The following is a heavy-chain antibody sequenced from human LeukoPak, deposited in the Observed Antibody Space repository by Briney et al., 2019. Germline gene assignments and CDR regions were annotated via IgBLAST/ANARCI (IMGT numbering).Heavy chain of an antibody. CDR2: ISSSSSYI. D-gene: IGHD1-26*01. CDR1: GFTFSSYS. V-gene: IGHV3-21*01. J-gene: IGHJ4*02. Sequence: GGSLRLSCAASGFTFSSYSMNWVRQAPGKGLEWVSSISSSSSYIYYADSVMGRFTISRDNAKNSLYLQMNSLRAEDTAVYYCARDGGGSYGDYWGQGTLVTVSS. CDR3: ARDGGGSYGDY.